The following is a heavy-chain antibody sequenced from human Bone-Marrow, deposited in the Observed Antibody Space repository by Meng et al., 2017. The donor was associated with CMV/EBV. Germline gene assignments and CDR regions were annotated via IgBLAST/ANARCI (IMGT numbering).Heavy chain of an antibody. J-gene: IGHJ6*04. D-gene: IGHD3-3*01. CDR3: ARDVRSGYDFWSGYEWGDYYYGMDV. Sequence: SETLSLTCAVYCGSFSGHYWSWIRQSPGKGLEWIGYIYYSGSTNYNPSLKSRVTISVDTSKNQFSLKLSSVTAADTAVYYCARDVRSGYDFWSGYEWGDYYYGMDVWGKGTTVTFSS. V-gene: IGHV4-59*11. CDR1: CGSFSGHY. CDR2: IYYSGST.